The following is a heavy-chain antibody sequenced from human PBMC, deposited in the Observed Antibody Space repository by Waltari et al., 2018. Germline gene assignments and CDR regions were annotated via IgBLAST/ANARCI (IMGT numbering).Heavy chain of an antibody. D-gene: IGHD4-17*01. CDR3: AGERPDDYHFDF. CDR2: LKSDKVRV. V-gene: IGHV1-46*01. Sequence: QVQLVQSGAEVKKPGASVKVSCKASGYTFTSYNMHWVRQAPGQGLGWMGILKSDKVRVIYAQNIRGRVTMTRDTSTGTDYMELTSLRSDDTAVDYWAGERPDDYHFDFGGQGTLVTVSS. J-gene: IGHJ4*02. CDR1: GYTFTSYN.